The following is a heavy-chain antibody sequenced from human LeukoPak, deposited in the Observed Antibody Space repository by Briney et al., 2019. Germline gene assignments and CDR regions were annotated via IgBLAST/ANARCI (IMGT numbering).Heavy chain of an antibody. Sequence: PGGSLRLSCAASGFTFSSYWMHWVRQAPGKGLVWVSRINSDGSSTSYADSVKGRFTISRDNAKNTLYLQMNSLRAEDTAVYYCARTQKAYCGGDCYSLYYYYYMDVWGKGTTVTVSS. J-gene: IGHJ6*03. CDR3: ARTQKAYCGGDCYSLYYYYYMDV. V-gene: IGHV3-74*01. CDR1: GFTFSSYW. CDR2: INSDGSST. D-gene: IGHD2-21*02.